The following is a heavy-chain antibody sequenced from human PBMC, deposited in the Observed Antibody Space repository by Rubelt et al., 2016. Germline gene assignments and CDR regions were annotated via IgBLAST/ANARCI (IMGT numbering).Heavy chain of an antibody. CDR2: ISHSGST. Sequence: QVQLQQWGAGLFKPSETLSLTCAVYGESVSGYYWSWIRQPPGKGLEWIGEISHSGSTSHNPSLKSRVIITADTSKNQFARKLSPGTAADTAVYYCARGSVVPAAMYVWSWFDPWGQGTLVTVSS. J-gene: IGHJ5*02. D-gene: IGHD2-2*01. V-gene: IGHV4-34*02. CDR3: ARGSVVPAAMYVWSWFDP. CDR1: GESVSGYY.